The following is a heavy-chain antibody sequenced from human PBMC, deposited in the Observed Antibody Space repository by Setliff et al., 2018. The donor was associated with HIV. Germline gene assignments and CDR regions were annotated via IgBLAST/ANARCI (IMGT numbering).Heavy chain of an antibody. J-gene: IGHJ6*03. Sequence: GASVKVSCKASGYTFATYAVLWVRQAPGQRLESMGWINPGNGNTKYSQKFQGRVTISIDASATTLYMELSSLRSEDTAVYYCARGRGNDYGDYSYYYYMDVWGKGTTVTVSS. V-gene: IGHV1-3*01. D-gene: IGHD4-17*01. CDR2: INPGNGNT. CDR1: GYTFATYA. CDR3: ARGRGNDYGDYSYYYYMDV.